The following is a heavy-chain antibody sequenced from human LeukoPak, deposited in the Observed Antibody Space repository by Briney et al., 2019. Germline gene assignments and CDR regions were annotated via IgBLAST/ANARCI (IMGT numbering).Heavy chain of an antibody. CDR2: ISSSGSYI. D-gene: IGHD1-20*01. V-gene: IGHV3-21*05. CDR1: ASGVSFTSHS. Sequence: GGSLRLSCAASASGVSFTSHSMNWVRQAPGKGLEWISYISSSGSYIFYAASVEGRFTVSRENARNSLYLQMNSLRAEETAIYYCAREYNSRATFDYWGQGTLVTVSS. CDR3: AREYNSRATFDY. J-gene: IGHJ4*02.